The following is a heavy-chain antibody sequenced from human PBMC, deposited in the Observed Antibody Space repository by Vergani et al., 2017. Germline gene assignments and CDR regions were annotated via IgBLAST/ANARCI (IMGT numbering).Heavy chain of an antibody. Sequence: QLHLQESGPGLVKPSETLFLTCTVSADSISSGSYYWGWIRQPPGKSLEWIGSIYYSGLTYYNPSLKSRVAISVDTSKNQFSLKLSSVTAADTAVYYCARDRQQLDYWGQGTLVTVSS. V-gene: IGHV4-39*07. D-gene: IGHD6-13*01. J-gene: IGHJ4*02. CDR2: IYYSGLT. CDR1: ADSISSGSYY. CDR3: ARDRQQLDY.